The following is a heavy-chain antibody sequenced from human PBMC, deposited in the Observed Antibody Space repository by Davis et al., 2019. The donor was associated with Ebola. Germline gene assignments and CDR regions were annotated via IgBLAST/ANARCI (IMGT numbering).Heavy chain of an antibody. CDR1: AYTLTELS. D-gene: IGHD1-26*01. CDR2: FDPEDGET. CDR3: ATDGWELPQVASFDY. V-gene: IGHV1-24*01. J-gene: IGHJ4*02. Sequence: ASVMVICNVSAYTLTELSMHWVRSAPGKGLEWMGGFDPEDGETIYAQKFQGRVTMTEDTSTDTAYMELSSLRSEDTAVYYCATDGWELPQVASFDYWGQGTLVTVSS.